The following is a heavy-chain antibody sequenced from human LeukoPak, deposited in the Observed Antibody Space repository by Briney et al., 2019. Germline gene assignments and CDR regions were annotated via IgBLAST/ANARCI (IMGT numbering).Heavy chain of an antibody. CDR1: GGSISPFY. D-gene: IGHD5-12*01. CDR3: ASRHSGYDPIDAFDM. Sequence: SETLSLTCTVSGGSISPFYWNWIRQPPGKGLEWVGYIYYTGGTSYSPSLNSRATISVDTSKNQISLKLTSVTAADTAVYYCASRHSGYDPIDAFDMWGQGTMVTVPS. V-gene: IGHV4-59*08. CDR2: IYYTGGT. J-gene: IGHJ3*02.